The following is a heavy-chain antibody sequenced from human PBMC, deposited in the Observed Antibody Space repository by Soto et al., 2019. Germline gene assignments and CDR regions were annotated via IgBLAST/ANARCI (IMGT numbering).Heavy chain of an antibody. V-gene: IGHV1-2*04. CDR2: INVKSGGT. Sequence: ASVRVSCKASGYSFTDYHIHWVRQAPGQGLEWLGRINVKSGGTSTAQKFQGWVTMTTDTSISTASMELTRLTSDDTAIYYCARGDSTDCSNGVCSFFYNHDMDVWGQGTTVTVSS. CDR1: GYSFTDYH. J-gene: IGHJ6*02. D-gene: IGHD2-8*01. CDR3: ARGDSTDCSNGVCSFFYNHDMDV.